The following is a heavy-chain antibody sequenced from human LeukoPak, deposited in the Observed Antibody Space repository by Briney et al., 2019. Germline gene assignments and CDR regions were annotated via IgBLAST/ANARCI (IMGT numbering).Heavy chain of an antibody. CDR2: ISSSSSYI. CDR3: ARRCGSGSSPGAFDI. V-gene: IGHV3-21*01. Sequence: PGGSLRLSCAASGFTFSSYSMNWVRQAPGKGLEWVSSISSSSSYIYYADSVKGRFTISRDNAKNSLYLQMNSLRAEDTAVYYCARRCGSGSSPGAFDIWGQGTMVTVSS. D-gene: IGHD1-26*01. J-gene: IGHJ3*02. CDR1: GFTFSSYS.